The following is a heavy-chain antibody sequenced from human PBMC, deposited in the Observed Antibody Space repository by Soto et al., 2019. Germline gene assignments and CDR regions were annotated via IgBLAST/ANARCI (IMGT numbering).Heavy chain of an antibody. Sequence: QVQLVQSGAEVKKPGASVKVSCKASGYTFTSYDINWVRQATGQGLEWMGWMNPNSGNTGYAQKLQGRVTMTRNTSISTAYMELSSLRSEDTAVYYCASRYSSSWYGRKYFQHWGQGTLVTVSS. D-gene: IGHD6-13*01. CDR3: ASRYSSSWYGRKYFQH. V-gene: IGHV1-8*01. J-gene: IGHJ1*01. CDR1: GYTFTSYD. CDR2: MNPNSGNT.